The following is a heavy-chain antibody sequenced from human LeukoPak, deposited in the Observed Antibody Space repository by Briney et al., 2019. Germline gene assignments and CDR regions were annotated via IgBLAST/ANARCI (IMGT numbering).Heavy chain of an antibody. D-gene: IGHD4-17*01. J-gene: IGHJ4*02. V-gene: IGHV1-69*13. CDR2: IIPIFGTA. CDR3: ATIHDYGDYNFDY. CDR1: GGTFSSYA. Sequence: GASVKVSCKASGGTFSSYAISWVRRAPGQGLEWMGGIIPIFGTANYAQKFQGRVTITADESTSTAYTELSSLRSEDTAVYYCATIHDYGDYNFDYWGQGTLVTVSS.